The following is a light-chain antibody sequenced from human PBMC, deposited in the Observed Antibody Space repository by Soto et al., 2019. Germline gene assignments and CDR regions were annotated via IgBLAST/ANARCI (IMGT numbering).Light chain of an antibody. V-gene: IGKV1-39*01. J-gene: IGKJ2*01. CDR2: AAS. CDR3: QQSYSLPYT. Sequence: DIQMTHSPSSLSASLGDSVTITCRASQSIDNFLNWYQQKPGKAPNLLIYAASSLQSGVSSRFSGSGSGTDFTLTISSLQPEDSATYYCQQSYSLPYTFGQGTKVDNK. CDR1: QSIDNF.